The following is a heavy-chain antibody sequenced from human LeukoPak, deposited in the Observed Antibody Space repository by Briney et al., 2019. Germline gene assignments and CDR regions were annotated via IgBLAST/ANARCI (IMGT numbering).Heavy chain of an antibody. CDR2: VNTVSSYI. J-gene: IGHJ4*02. Sequence: GGSLRLSYAASGFTFSDYSMNWVRQAPGKGLEWVASVNTVSSYIYYADSMRGRFTISRDNAKNSLFLQMNSLRAEDTAVYYCARLRRNSDRSDFFYYYDHWGQGTLVTVSS. CDR1: GFTFSDYS. V-gene: IGHV3-21*01. CDR3: ARLRRNSDRSDFFYYYDH. D-gene: IGHD3-22*01.